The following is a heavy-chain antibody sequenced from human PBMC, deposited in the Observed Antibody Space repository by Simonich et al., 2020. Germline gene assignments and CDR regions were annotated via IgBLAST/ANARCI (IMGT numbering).Heavy chain of an antibody. CDR2: INPNSGGT. D-gene: IGHD3-10*01. Sequence: GAEVKKPGASVKVSCKASGYTFTGYYMHWVRQAPGQGLEWMGRINPNSGGTTYAQKFQGRVTMTRDTSISTAYMELSRLRSDDTAVYYCARVPGIYYYYGMDVWGQGTTVTVSS. CDR3: ARVPGIYYYYGMDV. CDR1: GYTFTGYY. J-gene: IGHJ6*02. V-gene: IGHV1-2*06.